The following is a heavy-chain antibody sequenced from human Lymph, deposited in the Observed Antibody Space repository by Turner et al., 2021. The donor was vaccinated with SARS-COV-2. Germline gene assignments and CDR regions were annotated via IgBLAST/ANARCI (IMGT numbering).Heavy chain of an antibody. J-gene: IGHJ6*02. CDR2: ISSSSSTI. CDR1: GFTFSSYS. V-gene: IGHV3-48*01. D-gene: IGHD2-8*01. CDR3: ARAIPPPDEDIVLMVYAIPVYYYYGMDV. Sequence: EVQLVESGGGLVQPGGSLRLSCAASGFTFSSYSMNWVRQAPGKGLEWVSYISSSSSTIYYADSVKGRFTISRDNAKNSLYLQMNSLRAEDTAVYYCARAIPPPDEDIVLMVYAIPVYYYYGMDVWGQGTTVTVSS.